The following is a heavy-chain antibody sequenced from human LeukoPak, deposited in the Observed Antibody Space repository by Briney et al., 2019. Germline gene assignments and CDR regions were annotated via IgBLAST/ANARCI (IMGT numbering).Heavy chain of an antibody. J-gene: IGHJ6*03. D-gene: IGHD7-27*01. CDR3: ARDRSWGSGYYYYYMDV. V-gene: IGHV4-39*07. Sequence: SETLYLTCTVSGGSISSSSYNWGWIRQPPGKGLEWIGSIYYSGSTYYSPSLKSRVTISLDTSKNQFSLKLSSVTAADTAVYYCARDRSWGSGYYYYYMDVWGKGTTVTVSS. CDR1: GGSISSSSYN. CDR2: IYYSGST.